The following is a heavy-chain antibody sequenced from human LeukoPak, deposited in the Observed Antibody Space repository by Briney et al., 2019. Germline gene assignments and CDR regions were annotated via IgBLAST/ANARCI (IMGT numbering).Heavy chain of an antibody. CDR1: GFTFSNFA. CDR3: AKVISGCYPFGD. Sequence: GGSLRLSCAASGFTFSNFAMNWVRQAPGKGLEWVTAISSSGGLTFYADSVKGRFTVSRDNSKSTLYLQMNSLRVEDTAVYYCAKVISGCYPFGDWGQGTLVTVSS. V-gene: IGHV3-23*01. CDR2: ISSSGGLT. J-gene: IGHJ4*02. D-gene: IGHD6-19*01.